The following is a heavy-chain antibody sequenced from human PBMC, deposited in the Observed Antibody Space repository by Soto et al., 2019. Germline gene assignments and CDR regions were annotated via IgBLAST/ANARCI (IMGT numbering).Heavy chain of an antibody. V-gene: IGHV4-31*03. D-gene: IGHD2-15*01. Sequence: QVQLQESGPGLVKPSQTLSLTCTVSGGSISSYASFWSWIRQLPGKGPEWIAFISYSGTTSYIPSLRSRVTISADTSKSQFSLNLTSVTAADTAVYYCARGGASSKWFDPWGQGTLVTVSS. CDR2: ISYSGTT. J-gene: IGHJ5*02. CDR1: GGSISSYASF. CDR3: ARGGASSKWFDP.